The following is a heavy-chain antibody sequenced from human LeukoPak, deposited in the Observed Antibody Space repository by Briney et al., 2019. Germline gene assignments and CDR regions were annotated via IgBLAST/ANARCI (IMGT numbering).Heavy chain of an antibody. CDR1: GGSISSSSYY. V-gene: IGHV4-39*07. D-gene: IGHD6-13*01. CDR3: ARDPRSIAAAGTDAFDI. Sequence: SETLSLTCTVSGGSISSSSYYWGWIRQPPGKGLEWIGSIYYSGSTYYNPSLKSRVTISVDTSKNQFSLKLSSVTAADTAVYYCARDPRSIAAAGTDAFDIWGQGTMVTVSS. CDR2: IYYSGST. J-gene: IGHJ3*02.